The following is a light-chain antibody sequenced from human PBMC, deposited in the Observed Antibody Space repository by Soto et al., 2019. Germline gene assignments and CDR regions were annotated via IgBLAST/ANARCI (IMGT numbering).Light chain of an antibody. J-gene: IGLJ2*01. CDR2: EGS. V-gene: IGLV2-23*03. CDR3: CSYAGSSTVVV. Sequence: QSALTQPASVSGSPGQSITISCTGTSSDVGSYNLVSWYQQHPGKAPKLMIYEGSKRPSGVSNRFSGSKSGNTASLTISGLQVEDEAEYYGCSYAGSSTVVVFGGGTKLTVL. CDR1: SSDVGSYNL.